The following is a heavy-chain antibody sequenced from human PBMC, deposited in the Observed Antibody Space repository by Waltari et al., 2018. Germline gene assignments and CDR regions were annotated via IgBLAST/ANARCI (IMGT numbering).Heavy chain of an antibody. Sequence: EVQLVESGGGLVQPGRSLRLSCAASGFTFDDYAMHWVRQAPGKGLWWVSGISWNSDSIGFADSVKGRFTISRDNARNSLYLLMNSLRAEDMALYYCAKALGSEYSSSSDYWGQGTLVTVSS. D-gene: IGHD6-6*01. CDR3: AKALGSEYSSSSDY. CDR1: GFTFDDYA. CDR2: ISWNSDSI. J-gene: IGHJ4*02. V-gene: IGHV3-9*03.